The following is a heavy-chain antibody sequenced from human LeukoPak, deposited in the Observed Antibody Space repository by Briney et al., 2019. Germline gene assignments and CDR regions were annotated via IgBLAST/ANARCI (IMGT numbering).Heavy chain of an antibody. CDR3: ATTMPAAYSSGWGFDS. Sequence: GGSLRLSCTASGFTFSSYSVNWVRQAPGKGLEWVSSISGTTSCTYHADSVKGRFTISRDNAKNSLSLQMNSLRAEDTAVYYCATTMPAAYSSGWGFDSWGPGTLVTVSS. D-gene: IGHD6-25*01. CDR2: ISGTTSCT. V-gene: IGHV3-21*01. J-gene: IGHJ4*02. CDR1: GFTFSSYS.